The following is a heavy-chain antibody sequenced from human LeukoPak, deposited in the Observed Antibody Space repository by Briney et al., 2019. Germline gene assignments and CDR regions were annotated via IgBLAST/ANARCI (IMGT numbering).Heavy chain of an antibody. Sequence: GGSLRLSCAASGFTVSSNYMSWVRQAPGKGLEWLSYIHSSSGTIYYADSVKGRFTISRDNAKSSLYLQMNSLRDEDTAVYYCARDYYGAGSYPFDYWGQGTLVTVSS. V-gene: IGHV3-48*02. CDR2: IHSSSGTI. CDR3: ARDYYGAGSYPFDY. J-gene: IGHJ4*02. CDR1: GFTVSSNY. D-gene: IGHD3-10*01.